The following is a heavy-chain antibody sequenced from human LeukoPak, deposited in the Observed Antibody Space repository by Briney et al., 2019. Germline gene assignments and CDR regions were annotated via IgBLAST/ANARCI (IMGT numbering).Heavy chain of an antibody. D-gene: IGHD4-23*01. CDR1: GFSLSTSGVG. J-gene: IGHJ4*02. Sequence: SGPTLVKPTQTLTLTCTFSGFSLSTSGVGVGWIRQPPGKALEWLALIYWNDDKRYSPSLKSRLTITKDTSKNQVVLTMTNMDPVDTATYYCAHSGSIRWSDYYFDYWGQGTLVTVSS. CDR2: IYWNDDK. CDR3: AHSGSIRWSDYYFDY. V-gene: IGHV2-5*01.